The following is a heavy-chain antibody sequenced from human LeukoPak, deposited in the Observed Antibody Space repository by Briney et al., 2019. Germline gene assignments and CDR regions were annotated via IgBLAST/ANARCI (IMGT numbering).Heavy chain of an antibody. J-gene: IGHJ4*02. Sequence: GGSLRLSYAASGFTFSSYAMHWVRQAPGKGLDWVAVISYDGRNKYYADSVKGRFTISRDNSKHTLYLQMNSLRAEDTAVYYCARDLGQLVPFDYWGQGTLVTVSS. V-gene: IGHV3-30*01. CDR3: ARDLGQLVPFDY. CDR1: GFTFSSYA. D-gene: IGHD6-6*01. CDR2: ISYDGRNK.